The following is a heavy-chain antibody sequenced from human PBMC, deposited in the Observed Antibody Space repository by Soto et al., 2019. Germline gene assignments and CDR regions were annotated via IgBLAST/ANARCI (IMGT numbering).Heavy chain of an antibody. CDR1: GFTFSSYS. CDR3: ARDRDSSGYYYGDYYYGMDV. J-gene: IGHJ6*02. D-gene: IGHD3-22*01. CDR2: ISSSSSYI. V-gene: IGHV3-21*01. Sequence: GGSLRLSCAASGFTFSSYSMNWVRQAPGKGLEWASSISSSSSYIYYADSVKGRFTISRDNAKNSLYLQMDSLRAEDTAVYYCARDRDSSGYYYGDYYYGMDVWGQGTTVTVSS.